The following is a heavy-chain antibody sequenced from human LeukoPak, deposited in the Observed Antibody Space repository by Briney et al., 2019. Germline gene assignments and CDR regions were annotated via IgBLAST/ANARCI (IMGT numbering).Heavy chain of an antibody. CDR1: GFTFSSYA. Sequence: GGSLRLSCAASGFTFSSYAMSWVRRAPGKGLEWVSAISGSGVSTYYADSVKGRFTISRDDSQNTLALQMNSLRAEDTAVYYCAKKSGNLYYFDYWGQGTLVTVSS. D-gene: IGHD1-14*01. CDR2: ISGSGVST. J-gene: IGHJ4*02. CDR3: AKKSGNLYYFDY. V-gene: IGHV3-23*01.